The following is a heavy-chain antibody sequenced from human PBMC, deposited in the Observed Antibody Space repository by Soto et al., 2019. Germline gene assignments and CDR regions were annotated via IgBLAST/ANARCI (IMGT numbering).Heavy chain of an antibody. D-gene: IGHD3-22*01. CDR1: GGSFSGYY. CDR2: INHSGNT. J-gene: IGHJ3*02. CDR3: VRESSIDTGGYYPDAFDI. Sequence: QVQLQQWGAGLLKPSETLSLTCAVSGGSFSGYYWTWIRQPPGKGLEWIGKINHSGNTNYHPSLKSRVTSSVDTSKDQFSLKLSSVPAADTAVYNCVRESSIDTGGYYPDAFDIWDQGTMVTVSS. V-gene: IGHV4-34*01.